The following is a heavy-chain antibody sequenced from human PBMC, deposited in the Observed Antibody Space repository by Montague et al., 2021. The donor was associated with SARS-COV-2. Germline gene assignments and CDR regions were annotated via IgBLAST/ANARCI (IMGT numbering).Heavy chain of an antibody. CDR1: GFTFSDYY. V-gene: IGHV3-11*01. D-gene: IGHD3-22*01. J-gene: IGHJ4*02. CDR2: ITTTGSTI. Sequence: SLRLSCAASGFTFSDYYMNWIRQAPGKGLEWVSYITTTGSTIYYADSVEGRFTISRDNTKNSLYLQMNSLRVEGTAVYYCARGDPSSGSRTTFEFWGQGTLVTVSS. CDR3: ARGDPSSGSRTTFEF.